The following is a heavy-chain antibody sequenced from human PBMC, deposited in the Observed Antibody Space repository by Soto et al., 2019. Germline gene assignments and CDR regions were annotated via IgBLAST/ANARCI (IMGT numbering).Heavy chain of an antibody. V-gene: IGHV4-39*01. CDR2: IYYSGST. CDR3: ARQFSVYGDYGRYFDF. Sequence: SETLSLTCAVSGGSISSGGYYWGWIRQPPGKGLEWIGTIYYSGSTYYNPSLKSRVTISVDTSKNQFSLKLSSVTAADTAVYYCARQFSVYGDYGRYFDFWGQGTLVTVSS. J-gene: IGHJ4*02. CDR1: GGSISSGGYY. D-gene: IGHD4-17*01.